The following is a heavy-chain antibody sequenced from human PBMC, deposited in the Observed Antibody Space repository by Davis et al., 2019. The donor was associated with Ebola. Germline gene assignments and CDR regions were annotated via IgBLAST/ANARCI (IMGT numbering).Heavy chain of an antibody. CDR2: IYYSGST. V-gene: IGHV4-59*01. J-gene: IGHJ4*02. D-gene: IGHD5-24*01. CDR1: GGSISSYY. CDR3: ARWLQLGGNDY. Sequence: PSETLSLTCTVSGGSISSYYWSWIRQPPGKGLEWIGYIYYSGSTNYNPSLKSRVTISVDTSKNQFSLKLSSVTAADTAVYYCARWLQLGGNDYWGQGTLVTVSS.